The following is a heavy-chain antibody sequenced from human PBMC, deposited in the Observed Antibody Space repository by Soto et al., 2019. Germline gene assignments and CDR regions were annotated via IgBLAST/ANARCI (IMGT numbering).Heavy chain of an antibody. D-gene: IGHD2-2*01. J-gene: IGHJ4*02. Sequence: QITLKESGPTLVKPIQTLTLTFTFSGFSLSTSGVGVGWIRQPPGTTLQWLALIYWDDDKWYSPSLKSRLTIPRDTSKNQVALTMTHTDPVDTATYYCAHSPVPYQYYFDYWGQGTLVTVSS. CDR3: AHSPVPYQYYFDY. V-gene: IGHV2-5*02. CDR2: IYWDDDK. CDR1: GFSLSTSGVG.